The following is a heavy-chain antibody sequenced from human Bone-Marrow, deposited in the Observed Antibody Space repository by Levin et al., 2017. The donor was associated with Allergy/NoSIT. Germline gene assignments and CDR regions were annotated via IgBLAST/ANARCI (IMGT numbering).Heavy chain of an antibody. CDR2: ISIAGDAL. CDR1: GFTVSNNF. J-gene: IGHJ4*02. Sequence: VASVKVSCAASGFTVSNNFMSWVRQAPGKGLEWVSYISIAGDALYYADSVKGRFAISRDFAKNSLYLHLNSLRDEDTAVYYCARGAELDYWGRGTLVTVSS. CDR3: ARGAELDY. V-gene: IGHV3-48*02.